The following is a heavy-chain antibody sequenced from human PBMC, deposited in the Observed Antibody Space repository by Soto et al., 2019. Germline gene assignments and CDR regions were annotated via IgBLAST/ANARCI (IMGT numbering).Heavy chain of an antibody. V-gene: IGHV4-59*01. CDR1: GGSISSYY. Sequence: PSETLSLTCTVSGGSISSYYWSWIRQPPGKGLEWIGYIYYSGSTNYNPSLKSRVTISVDTSKNQLSLKLSSVTAADTAVYYCATTTYYDFWSGPLGRYYYYYMDVWGKGTTVTVSS. J-gene: IGHJ6*03. CDR3: ATTTYYDFWSGPLGRYYYYYMDV. CDR2: IYYSGST. D-gene: IGHD3-3*01.